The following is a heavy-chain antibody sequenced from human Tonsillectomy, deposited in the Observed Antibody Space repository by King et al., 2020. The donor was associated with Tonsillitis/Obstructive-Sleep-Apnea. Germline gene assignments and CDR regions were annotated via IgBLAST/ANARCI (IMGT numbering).Heavy chain of an antibody. J-gene: IGHJ4*02. D-gene: IGHD4-23*01. CDR3: ARDTDSSVVPNYFDY. CDR2: ISYDGSYK. Sequence: QVQLVESGGGVVQPGRSLRLSCTASGFTFSNSAMHWVRQAPGKGLEWVAVISYDGSYKYYADSVKGRFTISRDNSKNRLYLQMNSLRGDDTAVYYCARDTDSSVVPNYFDYWGQGTLVSVSS. CDR1: GFTFSNSA. V-gene: IGHV3-30*04.